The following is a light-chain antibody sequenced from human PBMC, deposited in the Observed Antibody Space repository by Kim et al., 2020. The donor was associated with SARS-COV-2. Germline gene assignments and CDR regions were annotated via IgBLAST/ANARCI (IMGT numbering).Light chain of an antibody. CDR3: QLYDVSPG. J-gene: IGKJ2*01. CDR2: GPS. CDR1: QIIPSLS. Sequence: EIVLTQSPGTLSLSPGEGATLSCRASQIIPSLSIAWYQQKPGQAPRLLVYGPSSRATGIPDRFSGGAFETDFTLTISRLEPEDSAVYYCQLYDVSPGFGQGTKLEI. V-gene: IGKV3-20*01.